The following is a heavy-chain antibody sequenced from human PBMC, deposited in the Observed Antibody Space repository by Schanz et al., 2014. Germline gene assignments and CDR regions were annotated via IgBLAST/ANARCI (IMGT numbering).Heavy chain of an antibody. CDR1: GFTLSSYG. CDR2: INSDGTKR. D-gene: IGHD1-1*01. Sequence: QVRLVESGGGVVQPGRSLRLSCAASGFTLSSYGMHWVRQAPGKGLEWVAFINSDGTKRFYAASVKGRYTISRENSKNTLYLQMKSLRAEDTAVDVGAKIERNEDWGQGTLVTVSS. V-gene: IGHV3-30*18. CDR3: AKIERNED. J-gene: IGHJ4*02.